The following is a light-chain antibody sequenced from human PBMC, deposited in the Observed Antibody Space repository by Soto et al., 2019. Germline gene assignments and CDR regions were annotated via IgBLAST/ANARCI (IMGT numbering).Light chain of an antibody. CDR2: DAS. Sequence: EVVMTKWPATLSVSPGERPTLFCRASQSISNYIAWYQQRPGQAPRLLIYDASSRATGIPARFRVSGSGTDLDLTISSLEAEDFEVYVCQRRPNWIFGQGTRLEIK. CDR3: QRRPNWI. J-gene: IGKJ5*01. CDR1: QSISNY. V-gene: IGKV3-11*01.